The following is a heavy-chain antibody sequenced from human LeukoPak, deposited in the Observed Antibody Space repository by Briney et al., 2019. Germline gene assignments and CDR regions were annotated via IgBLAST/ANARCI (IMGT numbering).Heavy chain of an antibody. Sequence: ASVTVSCTASGYTFTSYYMHWVRQAPGQGLEWMGIINPSGGSTSYAQKFQGRVTVTRDTSTNTVYLDLSSLRFEDTAVYYCARDLGGGGTVTIDYWGQGTLVTVSS. CDR1: GYTFTSYY. CDR3: ARDLGGGGTVTIDY. D-gene: IGHD4-17*01. J-gene: IGHJ4*02. V-gene: IGHV1-46*01. CDR2: INPSGGST.